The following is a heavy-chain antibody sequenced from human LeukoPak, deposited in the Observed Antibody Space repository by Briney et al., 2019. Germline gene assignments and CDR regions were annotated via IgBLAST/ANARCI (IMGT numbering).Heavy chain of an antibody. V-gene: IGHV3-23*01. CDR3: ADTPGYCSGGSCARAIDY. Sequence: PGASLRRSCAASGFTFCSYAMSRVRQAPGKGLEGGSAISGSGGSTYYTDSVKGRITIYRDTSKNTLYLQMNSLRAEDTAVYYYADTPGYCSGGSCARAIDYWGQGTLVTVSS. J-gene: IGHJ4*02. CDR1: GFTFCSYA. D-gene: IGHD2-15*01. CDR2: ISGSGGST.